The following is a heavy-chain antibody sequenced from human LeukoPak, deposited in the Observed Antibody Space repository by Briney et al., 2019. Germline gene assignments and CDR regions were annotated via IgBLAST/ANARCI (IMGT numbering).Heavy chain of an antibody. Sequence: SETLSLTCTVSGGSISSYYWSWIRQPAGKGLEWIGRIYTSGSTNYNPSLKGRVTMSVDTSKNQFSLKLSSVTAADTAVYYCAREPYYDFWSGYFSGPYYFDYWGQGTLVTVSS. CDR2: IYTSGST. CDR1: GGSISSYY. D-gene: IGHD3-3*01. J-gene: IGHJ4*02. V-gene: IGHV4-4*07. CDR3: AREPYYDFWSGYFSGPYYFDY.